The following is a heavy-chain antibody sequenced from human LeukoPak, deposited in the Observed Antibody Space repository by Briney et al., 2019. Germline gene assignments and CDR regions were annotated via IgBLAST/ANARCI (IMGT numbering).Heavy chain of an antibody. CDR2: IRSTGAST. J-gene: IGHJ3*02. Sequence: GGSLRLSCAASGFTFSSYAMSWVRQAPGEGLEWVSTIRSTGASTYYADSVKGRFTISRDNSKNTLYLQMNILTAKDTAVYYCAKGALYGSGSYYSAFDIWGQGTMVTVSS. V-gene: IGHV3-23*01. CDR1: GFTFSSYA. D-gene: IGHD3-10*01. CDR3: AKGALYGSGSYYSAFDI.